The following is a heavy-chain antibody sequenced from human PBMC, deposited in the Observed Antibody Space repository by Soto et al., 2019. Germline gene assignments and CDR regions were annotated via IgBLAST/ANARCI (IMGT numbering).Heavy chain of an antibody. J-gene: IGHJ5*02. CDR2: IYYSGST. CDR3: AREAYYDLWSGYYNTWFDP. V-gene: IGHV4-39*01. Sequence: SETLSLTCTVSGGSISSSSYYWGWIRQPPGKGLEWIGSIYYSGSTYYNPSLKSRVTISVDTSKNQFSLKLSSVTAADTAVYYCAREAYYDLWSGYYNTWFDPWGQGTLVTVSS. CDR1: GGSISSSSYY. D-gene: IGHD3-3*01.